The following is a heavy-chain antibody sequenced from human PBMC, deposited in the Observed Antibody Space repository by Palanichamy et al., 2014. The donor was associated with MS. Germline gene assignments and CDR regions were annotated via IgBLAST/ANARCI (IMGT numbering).Heavy chain of an antibody. D-gene: IGHD2-8*01. V-gene: IGHV3-23*01. J-gene: IGHJ1*01. CDR1: GFTFSSYA. CDR2: ISNGGGGT. CDR3: AKETSPNVWEYFQH. Sequence: EVQLLESGGGRWYSLGGPVRLSCAASGFTFSSYAMSWVRQAPGKGLEWVSAISNGGGGTYYADSVKGRFTISRDNSKNTLYLQMNSLRAEDTAVYYCAKETSPNVWEYFQHWGQGTLVTVSS.